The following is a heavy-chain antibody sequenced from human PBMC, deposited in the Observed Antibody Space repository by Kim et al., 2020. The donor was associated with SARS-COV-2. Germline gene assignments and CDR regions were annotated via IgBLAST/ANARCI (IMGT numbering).Heavy chain of an antibody. Sequence: GGSLRLSCAASGFTFSSYAMSWVRQAPGKGLEWVSAISGSGGSTYYADSVKGRFTISRDNSKNTLYLQMNSLRAEDTAVYYCAKAPISSSSALPYYYYYMDVWGKGTTVTVSS. V-gene: IGHV3-23*01. J-gene: IGHJ6*03. CDR2: ISGSGGST. CDR3: AKAPISSSSALPYYYYYMDV. CDR1: GFTFSSYA. D-gene: IGHD6-6*01.